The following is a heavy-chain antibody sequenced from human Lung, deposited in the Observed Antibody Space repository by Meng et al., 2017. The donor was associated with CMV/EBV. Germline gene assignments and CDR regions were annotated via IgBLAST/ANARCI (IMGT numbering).Heavy chain of an antibody. V-gene: IGHV4-39*07. CDR3: ARDGGKYCSSTSCKSKSYYYGMDV. CDR2: IYYSGST. J-gene: IGHJ6*02. D-gene: IGHD2-2*01. CDR1: GGSISSSSYY. Sequence: SETLSPTCTVSGGSISSSSYYWGWIRQPPGKGLEWIGSIYYSGSTYYNPSLKSRVTISVDTSKNQFSLKLSSVTAADTAVYYCARDGGKYCSSTSCKSKSYYYGMDVWGQGTTVTVS.